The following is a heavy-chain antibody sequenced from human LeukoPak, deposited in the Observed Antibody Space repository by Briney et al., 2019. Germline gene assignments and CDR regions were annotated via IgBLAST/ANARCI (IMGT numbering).Heavy chain of an antibody. J-gene: IGHJ6*03. CDR3: ARETSTMFRGDIPYYYYYYYMDV. V-gene: IGHV3-20*04. D-gene: IGHD3-10*01. CDR1: GFTFDDYG. Sequence: GGSLRLSCAASGFTFDDYGMRWVRQAPGKVLEWVSGINWNGGSIVYADSVKGRFTISRDNAKNSLYLQMNRLRAEYTTLYYCARETSTMFRGDIPYYYYYYYMDVWGKGTTVTVSS. CDR2: INWNGGSI.